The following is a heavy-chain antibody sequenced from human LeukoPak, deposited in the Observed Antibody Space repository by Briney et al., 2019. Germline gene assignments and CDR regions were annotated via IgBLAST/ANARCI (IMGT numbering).Heavy chain of an antibody. Sequence: PGGSLRLSRAASGFTVSTNYMSWVRQAPGKGLEWVSVIYSGDNTYYADSVKGRFTISRDNSKNTLYLQMNSLRAEDTAVYYCARAYSGSHEAHFDYWGQGTLVTVSS. CDR3: ARAYSGSHEAHFDY. J-gene: IGHJ4*02. CDR1: GFTVSTNY. V-gene: IGHV3-53*01. CDR2: IYSGDNT. D-gene: IGHD1-26*01.